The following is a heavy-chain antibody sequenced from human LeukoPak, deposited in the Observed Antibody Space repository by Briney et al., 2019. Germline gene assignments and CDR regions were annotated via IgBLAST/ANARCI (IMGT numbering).Heavy chain of an antibody. J-gene: IGHJ3*02. V-gene: IGHV4-59*01. CDR3: ARYSAMVKNDAFDI. CDR1: GGSISSYY. Sequence: SETLSLTCTVSGGSISSYYWGWIRQPPGKGLEWIGYIYYSGSTNYNPSLKSRVTISVDTSKNQFSLKLSSVTAADTAVYYCARYSAMVKNDAFDIWGQGTMVTVSS. CDR2: IYYSGST. D-gene: IGHD5-18*01.